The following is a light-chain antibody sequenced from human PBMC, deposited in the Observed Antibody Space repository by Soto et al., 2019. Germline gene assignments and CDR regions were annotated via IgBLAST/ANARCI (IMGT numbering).Light chain of an antibody. V-gene: IGKV3-15*01. Sequence: EIVMTQSPATLSVSPGERATLSCRASQSVSSNLAWYQQKPGPAPRLLIYGASTRATGIPARFSGSGSGTEFTLTISSLQSEDFAVYYCQQYNNWVTFGPGTKV. CDR2: GAS. J-gene: IGKJ3*01. CDR1: QSVSSN. CDR3: QQYNNWVT.